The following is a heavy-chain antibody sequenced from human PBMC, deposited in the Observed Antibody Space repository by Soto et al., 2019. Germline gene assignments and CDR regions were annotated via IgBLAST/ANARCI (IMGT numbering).Heavy chain of an antibody. CDR3: ARGPRGLYHHDY. Sequence: EVQLVESGGGLVQPGGSLRLSCAASGFPFSGDWMHWVRQAAGKGLVWVSRINMDGTRTNYADSVKGRFTISRDNAKNTLYLQMDSLRVDDTAVYFCARGPRGLYHHDYWGQGALVTVSS. CDR2: INMDGTRT. D-gene: IGHD2-2*01. J-gene: IGHJ4*02. V-gene: IGHV3-74*01. CDR1: GFPFSGDW.